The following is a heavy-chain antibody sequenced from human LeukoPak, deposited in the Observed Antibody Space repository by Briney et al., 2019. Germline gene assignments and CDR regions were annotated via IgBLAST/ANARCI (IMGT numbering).Heavy chain of an antibody. CDR3: ARQVSDYFYYYIDV. CDR2: IYYGETT. CDR1: GGSISSTSYY. Sequence: KTSETLSLTCTVSGGSISSTSYYWDWIRQPPGKGPEWIGSIYYGETTYYSSSLKSRVTISVNTSKNQFSLRLTSVTAADTAVYYCARQVSDYFYYYIDVWGRGTTVTVSS. J-gene: IGHJ6*03. V-gene: IGHV4-39*01. D-gene: IGHD5/OR15-5a*01.